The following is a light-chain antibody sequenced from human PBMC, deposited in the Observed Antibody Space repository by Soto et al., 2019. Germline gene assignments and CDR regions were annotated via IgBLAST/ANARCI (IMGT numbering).Light chain of an antibody. CDR2: GAS. CDR3: QQYGRSPP. Sequence: EIVLTQSPATLSLSPGERSTLSCRASQSVSSNLAWYQQKPGRAPXXLIYGASKRATGIPDRFSGSESGTEFPLTINSLEPEDSAVDYCQQYGRSPPFGQGTRLEIK. CDR1: QSVSSN. V-gene: IGKV3-20*01. J-gene: IGKJ5*01.